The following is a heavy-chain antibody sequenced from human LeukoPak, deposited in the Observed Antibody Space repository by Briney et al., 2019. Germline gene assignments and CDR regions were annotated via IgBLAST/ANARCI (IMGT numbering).Heavy chain of an antibody. J-gene: IGHJ4*02. D-gene: IGHD6-19*01. CDR3: ARRGTSGWYHFDY. CDR1: GFTFSSYS. V-gene: IGHV3-21*01. CDR2: ISSSSSYI. Sequence: GGSLRLSCAASGFTFSSYSMNWVRQAPGKGLEWVSSISSSSSYIYYADSVKGRFTISRDNAKNSLYLQMNSLRAEDTAVYYCARRGTSGWYHFDYWGQGTLVTVSS.